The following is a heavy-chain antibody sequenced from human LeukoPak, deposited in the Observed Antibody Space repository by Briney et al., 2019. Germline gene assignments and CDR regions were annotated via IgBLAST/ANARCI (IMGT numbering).Heavy chain of an antibody. CDR3: ARSLRRARTLSGNNYFDY. Sequence: PSETLSLTCTVSGGSINSYYWTWIRQPPGKGLEWIGYIYYSGSTHYNPSLNSRVTISMDTSKNQFSLKLSSVTAADTAVYYCARSLRRARTLSGNNYFDYWGQGTLVTVSS. D-gene: IGHD3-10*01. CDR2: IYYSGST. V-gene: IGHV4-59*12. CDR1: GGSINSYY. J-gene: IGHJ4*02.